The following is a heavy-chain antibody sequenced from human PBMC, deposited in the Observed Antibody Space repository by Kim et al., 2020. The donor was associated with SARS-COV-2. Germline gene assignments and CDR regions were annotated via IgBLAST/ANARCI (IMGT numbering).Heavy chain of an antibody. J-gene: IGHJ4*02. CDR1: GFTFSSYA. CDR2: ITSTGGST. V-gene: IGHV3-23*01. D-gene: IGHD6-25*01. CDR3: ATKLSSGGSYHY. Sequence: GGSLRLSCGASGFTFSSYAMSWVRQAPGKGLEWVSAITSTGGSTGYADSVKGRITMSRDNSKSTLYLQMSSLRAGDTGVYYCATKLSSGGSYHYWGQGTL.